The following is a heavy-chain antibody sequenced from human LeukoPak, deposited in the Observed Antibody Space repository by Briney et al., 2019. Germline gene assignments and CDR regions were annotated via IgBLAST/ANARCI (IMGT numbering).Heavy chain of an antibody. Sequence: PGGSLRLSCAASGFTFNNYAMGWVRQAPGKGLEWVSVISRNGDSTYYADTVKGRFTISRDNSKTTLFLQMTSLRVDDTAVYYCAKGVTNYFDYWGQGTLVTVSS. CDR1: GFTFNNYA. V-gene: IGHV3-23*01. CDR2: ISRNGDST. CDR3: AKGVTNYFDY. D-gene: IGHD4-17*01. J-gene: IGHJ4*02.